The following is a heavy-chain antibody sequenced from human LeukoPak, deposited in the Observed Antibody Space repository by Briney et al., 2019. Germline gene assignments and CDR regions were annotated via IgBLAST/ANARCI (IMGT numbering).Heavy chain of an antibody. D-gene: IGHD2-2*01. J-gene: IGHJ5*02. CDR2: INHSGST. CDR3: ARGGPSVYCSSTSCSWWFDP. Sequence: SETLSLTCAVYGGSFSDYYWSWIRQPPGKGLEWIGEINHSGSTNYNPSLKSRVTISVDTSKNQFSLKLSSVTAADTAVYYCARGGPSVYCSSTSCSWWFDPWGQGTLVTVSS. V-gene: IGHV4-34*01. CDR1: GGSFSDYY.